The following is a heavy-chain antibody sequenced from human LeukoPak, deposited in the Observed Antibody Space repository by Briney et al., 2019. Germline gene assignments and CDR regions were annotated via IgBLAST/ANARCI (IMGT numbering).Heavy chain of an antibody. CDR3: AKDKRSSGWWNY. D-gene: IGHD6-19*01. V-gene: IGHV3-23*01. CDR2: ISGSGGST. CDR1: GFTFSSHA. J-gene: IGHJ4*02. Sequence: PGGSLRLSCAASGFTFSSHAMSWVRQAPGKGLEWVSAISGSGGSTYYADSVKGRFTISRDNSKNTLYLQMNSLRAEDTAVYYCAKDKRSSGWWNYWGQGTLVTVSS.